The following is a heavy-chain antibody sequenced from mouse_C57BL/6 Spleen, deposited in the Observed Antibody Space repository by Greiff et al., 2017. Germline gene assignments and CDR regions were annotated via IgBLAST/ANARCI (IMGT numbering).Heavy chain of an antibody. Sequence: VQLQQSGPELVKPGASVKISCKASGYAFSSSWMNWVKQRPGKGLEWIGRIYPGDGDTNYNGKFKGKATLTADKSSSTAYMQLSSLTSEDSAVYLCARDDGYYVWYVDVWGTGTTVTVSS. J-gene: IGHJ1*03. V-gene: IGHV1-82*01. CDR1: GYAFSSSW. CDR2: IYPGDGDT. D-gene: IGHD2-3*01. CDR3: ARDDGYYVWYVDV.